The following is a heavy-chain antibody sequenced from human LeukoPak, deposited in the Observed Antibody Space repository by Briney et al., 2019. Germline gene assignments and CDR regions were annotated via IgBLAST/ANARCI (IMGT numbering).Heavy chain of an antibody. CDR3: ARHSDCSDGSCYDSDAFDL. CDR1: GYSFSSQY. D-gene: IGHD2-15*01. Sequence: HGESLKISCKASGYSFSSQYIAWVRQLPGKGLELMAFIYPGDSGPRYNPSFQGHVTVSADRSITTAYLQWTSLRASDTGIYYCARHSDCSDGSCYDSDAFDLWGQGTVVTVSS. J-gene: IGHJ3*01. CDR2: IYPGDSGP. V-gene: IGHV5-51*01.